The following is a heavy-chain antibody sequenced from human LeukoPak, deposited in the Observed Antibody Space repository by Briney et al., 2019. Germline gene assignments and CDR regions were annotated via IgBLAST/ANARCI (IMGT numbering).Heavy chain of an antibody. CDR1: GYTFSDSY. J-gene: IGHJ5*02. CDR3: ARAGGRSWFDP. V-gene: IGHV1-2*02. D-gene: IGHD1-26*01. CDR2: MNPKSGGT. Sequence: ASVKVSCKASGYTFSDSYIHWVRQAPGQGLEWMGSMNPKSGGTKYAQKFQGRVSMTRDTSISTAYMELASLTSDNTAVYYCARAGGRSWFDPWGQGTLVTVSS.